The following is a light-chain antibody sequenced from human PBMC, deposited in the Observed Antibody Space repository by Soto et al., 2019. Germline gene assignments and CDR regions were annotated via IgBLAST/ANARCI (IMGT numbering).Light chain of an antibody. CDR2: GAS. CDR3: QQLNSYPLT. V-gene: IGKV3-20*01. J-gene: IGKJ4*01. CDR1: QSFNSIY. Sequence: EIVLTQSPGTLSLSPGERATLSCRASQSFNSIYLAWYQQKPGQAPRLLIYGASSRATGVPDRFSASGSGTDFTLTISSLQPEDFATYYCQQLNSYPLTFGGGTKVDIK.